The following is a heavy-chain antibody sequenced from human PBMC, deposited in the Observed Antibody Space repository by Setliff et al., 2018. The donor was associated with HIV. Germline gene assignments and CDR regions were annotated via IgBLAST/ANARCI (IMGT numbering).Heavy chain of an antibody. Sequence: PGGSLRLSCAASGFTFSSYAMSWVRQAPGKGLEWVSAISGSGGSTYYADSVKGGFTFARDDSKNTLYLQMNSLKTEDTAVYYCTTTLRSTTSGPHWGQGTLVTVSS. D-gene: IGHD2-2*01. CDR2: ISGSGGST. J-gene: IGHJ4*02. V-gene: IGHV3-23*01. CDR3: TTTLRSTTSGPH. CDR1: GFTFSSYA.